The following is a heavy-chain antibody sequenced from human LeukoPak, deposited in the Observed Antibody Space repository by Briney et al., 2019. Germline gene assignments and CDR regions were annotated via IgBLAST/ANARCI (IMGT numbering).Heavy chain of an antibody. D-gene: IGHD3-10*01. CDR3: ARDLITMGRGVKYYYYGMDV. J-gene: IGHJ6*04. CDR2: IYSRRST. CDR1: GFTVSSNY. Sequence: PGGSLRLSCAASGFTVSSNYMGWVRQAPGKGREWVAVIYSRRSTYYADSVKGRFTSSRDNSKNTLYLQMNSLRAEDTAVYYCARDLITMGRGVKYYYYGMDVWGKGTTVTVSS. V-gene: IGHV3-53*01.